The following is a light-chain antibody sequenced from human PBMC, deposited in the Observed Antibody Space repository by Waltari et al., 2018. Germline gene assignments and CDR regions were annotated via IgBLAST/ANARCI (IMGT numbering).Light chain of an antibody. CDR2: DAS. J-gene: IGKJ4*01. Sequence: EIVLTQSPATLSLSPGERATLSCRASQSVNEYLAWYQQIPGQAPRLLIYDASNRATGNPARFSGSRSGTDFTLTDSSLEPEDFAIYYFHVRSNWPPVTFRGGTKVEIK. CDR1: QSVNEY. V-gene: IGKV3-11*01. CDR3: HVRSNWPPVT.